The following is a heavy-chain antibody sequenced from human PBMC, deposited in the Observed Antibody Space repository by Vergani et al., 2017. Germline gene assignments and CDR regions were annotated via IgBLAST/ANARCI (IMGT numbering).Heavy chain of an antibody. J-gene: IGHJ4*02. CDR2: IKQDGSEK. Sequence: EVQLVESGGGLVQPGGSLRLSCAASGFTFSSSWMSWVRQAPGKGLEWVANIKQDGSEKYYVDSVKGRFTISRDNAKNSLYLQMNSLRAEDTAVYYCARGLRYYDDWGQGTLVTVSS. V-gene: IGHV3-7*04. CDR1: GFTFSSSW. D-gene: IGHD3-9*01. CDR3: ARGLRYYDD.